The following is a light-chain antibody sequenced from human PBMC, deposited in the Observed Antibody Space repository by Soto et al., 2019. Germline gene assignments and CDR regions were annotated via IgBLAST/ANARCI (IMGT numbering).Light chain of an antibody. J-gene: IGKJ3*01. CDR3: QKYGSSPNT. CDR1: QSVSSY. CDR2: DAS. Sequence: IVITQSPATLSVSPVERATLSCRASQSVSSYLACYQQKPGQAPRLLIYDASNRATGIPDRFSGSGSGTDFTLTISRLEPEDFAVYYCQKYGSSPNTVGPGTKVDI. V-gene: IGKV3-20*01.